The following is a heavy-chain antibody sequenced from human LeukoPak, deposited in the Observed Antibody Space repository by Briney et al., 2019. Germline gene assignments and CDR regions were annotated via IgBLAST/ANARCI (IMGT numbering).Heavy chain of an antibody. CDR2: INPNSGGT. V-gene: IGHV1-2*02. D-gene: IGHD2-15*01. J-gene: IGHJ4*02. Sequence: GASVTVSCKASGYTFTGYYMHWVRQAPGQGLEWMGWINPNSGGTNYAQKFQGRVTMTRDTSISTAYMELSRLRSDDTAVYYCARVAHSLGYCSGGSCYSRDYWGQGTLVTVSS. CDR3: ARVAHSLGYCSGGSCYSRDY. CDR1: GYTFTGYY.